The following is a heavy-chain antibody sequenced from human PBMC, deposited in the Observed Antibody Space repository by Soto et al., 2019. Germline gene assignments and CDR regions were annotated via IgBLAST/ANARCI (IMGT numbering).Heavy chain of an antibody. CDR3: VRDHYSGYDFAL. J-gene: IGHJ5*02. D-gene: IGHD5-12*01. Sequence: SETLSLTCSVSGASIAGGSYYWSWVRQPPGKGLEWIGYIPSRGRPFYNPSLTSRGTISADSSKNQLSLQLTSVTAADTAVYYCVRDHYSGYDFALWGQGNLVTVSS. CDR1: GASIAGGSYY. V-gene: IGHV4-30-4*01. CDR2: IPSRGRP.